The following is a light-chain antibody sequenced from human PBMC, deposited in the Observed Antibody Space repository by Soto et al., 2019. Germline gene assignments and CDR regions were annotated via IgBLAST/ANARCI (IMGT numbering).Light chain of an antibody. CDR3: QQYHNWPPQYT. Sequence: IVMTQSPASLSVSPGDGATLSCRASQSVASNVAWYQQKPGQGPRLLIHGASTRAVGVPARFSGSGSGTDFTLTIHSLQSEDFAVYYCQQYHNWPPQYTFGQGTKLQIK. CDR2: GAS. J-gene: IGKJ2*01. V-gene: IGKV3-15*01. CDR1: QSVASN.